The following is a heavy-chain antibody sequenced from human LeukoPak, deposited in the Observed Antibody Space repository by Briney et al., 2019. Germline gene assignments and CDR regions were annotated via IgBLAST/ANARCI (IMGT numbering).Heavy chain of an antibody. D-gene: IGHD2-21*02. Sequence: GGSLRLSCAASGFTFSSYAMSWVRQAPGKGLEWVSAISGSGGSTYYAGSVKGRFTISRDNSKNTLYLQMNSLRAEDTAVYYCAKSRIVVVTAIHPPGHYWGQGTLVTVSS. CDR2: ISGSGGST. V-gene: IGHV3-23*01. J-gene: IGHJ4*02. CDR1: GFTFSSYA. CDR3: AKSRIVVVTAIHPPGHY.